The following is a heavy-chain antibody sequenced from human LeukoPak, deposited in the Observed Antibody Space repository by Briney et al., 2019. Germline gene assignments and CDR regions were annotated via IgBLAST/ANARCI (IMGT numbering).Heavy chain of an antibody. J-gene: IGHJ6*02. Sequence: SVKVSCKASGGTFSSYAISWVRQAPGQGLEWMGGIIPIFGTANCAQKFQGRVTITADESTSTAYMELSSLRSEDTAVYYCARAFFEYSSSSPYYYYGMDVWGQGTTVTVSS. V-gene: IGHV1-69*13. CDR2: IIPIFGTA. D-gene: IGHD6-6*01. CDR1: GGTFSSYA. CDR3: ARAFFEYSSSSPYYYYGMDV.